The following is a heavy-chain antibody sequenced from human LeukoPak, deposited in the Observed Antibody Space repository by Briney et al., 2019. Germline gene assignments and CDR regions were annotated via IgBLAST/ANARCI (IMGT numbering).Heavy chain of an antibody. Sequence: SETLSLTCTVSGGSISSSSYYWGWIRQPPGKGLEWIGSIYYSGSTYYNPSLKSRVTISVDTSKNQFSLKLSSVTAADTAMYYCARLLAARPHFDYWGQGTLVTVSS. V-gene: IGHV4-39*01. CDR3: ARLLAARPHFDY. CDR1: GGSISSSSYY. J-gene: IGHJ4*02. CDR2: IYYSGST. D-gene: IGHD6-6*01.